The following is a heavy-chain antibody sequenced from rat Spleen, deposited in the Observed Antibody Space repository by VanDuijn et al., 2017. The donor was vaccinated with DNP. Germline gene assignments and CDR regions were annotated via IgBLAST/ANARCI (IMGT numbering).Heavy chain of an antibody. J-gene: IGHJ3*01. Sequence: EVQLVESGGGPVQPGRSLKLSCVASGFSFNNYWMTWIRQAPGKGLEWVASITNTGGSTYYPDSVKGRFTISRDNAKSSLYLQMDSLRSEDTATYYCTSNPHIRSAAPFDYWGQGTLVTVSS. CDR3: TSNPHIRSAAPFDY. CDR1: GFSFNNYW. V-gene: IGHV5-31*01. CDR2: ITNTGGST. D-gene: IGHD3-8*01.